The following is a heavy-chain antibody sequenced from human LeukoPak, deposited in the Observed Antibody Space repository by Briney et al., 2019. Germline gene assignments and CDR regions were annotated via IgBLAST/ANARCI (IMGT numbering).Heavy chain of an antibody. CDR1: GFTFSSYG. Sequence: PGGSLRLSCAAFGFTFSSYGLSWVRQAPGQGLEWVSSISSGSTYISYADSLKGRFTISRDNAKNSLYLQMNSLRAEDTAVYYCARGGSSGPYYFDYWGQGTLVTVSS. CDR3: ARGGSSGPYYFDY. J-gene: IGHJ4*02. V-gene: IGHV3-21*01. D-gene: IGHD3-22*01. CDR2: ISSGSTYI.